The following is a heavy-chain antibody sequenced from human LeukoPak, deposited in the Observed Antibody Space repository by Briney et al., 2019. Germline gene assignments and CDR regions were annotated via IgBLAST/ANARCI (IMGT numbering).Heavy chain of an antibody. CDR3: ARERGLVVPAAIPAGWFDP. CDR1: GGSISSSSYY. Sequence: SETLSLTCTVSGGSISSSSYYWGWIRQPPGKGLEWIGSIYYSGSTYYNPSLKSRVTISVDTSKNQFSLKLSSVTAADTAVYYCARERGLVVPAAIPAGWFDPWGQGTLVTVSS. J-gene: IGHJ5*02. V-gene: IGHV4-39*02. D-gene: IGHD2-2*02. CDR2: IYYSGST.